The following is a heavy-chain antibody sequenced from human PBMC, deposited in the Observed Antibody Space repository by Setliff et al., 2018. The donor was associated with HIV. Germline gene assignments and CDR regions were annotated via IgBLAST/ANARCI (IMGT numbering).Heavy chain of an antibody. CDR1: EYTFTDYF. CDR2: VISTFGTE. V-gene: IGHV1-69*05. D-gene: IGHD5-18*01. Sequence: SVKVSCKASEYTFTDYFIHWVRQAPGQGLEWMGGVISTFGTEKYAQRFQDRVTITTDETTSTAYLEVRNLGSEDTAVYYCAAGYIYGNYAADYWGQGSPVTVSS. J-gene: IGHJ4*02. CDR3: AAGYIYGNYAADY.